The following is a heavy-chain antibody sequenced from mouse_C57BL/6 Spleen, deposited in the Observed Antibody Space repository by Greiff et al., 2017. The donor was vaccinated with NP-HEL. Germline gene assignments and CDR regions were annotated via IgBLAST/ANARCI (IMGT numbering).Heavy chain of an antibody. Sequence: VKLQESDAELVKPGASVKISCKVSGYTFTDHTIHWMKQRPEQGLEWIGYIYPRDGSTKYNEKFKGKATLTADKSSSTAYMQLNSLTSEDSAVYFCARREFTTAPYWYFDVWGTGTTVTVSS. D-gene: IGHD1-2*01. J-gene: IGHJ1*03. CDR1: GYTFTDHT. CDR2: IYPRDGST. V-gene: IGHV1-78*01. CDR3: ARREFTTAPYWYFDV.